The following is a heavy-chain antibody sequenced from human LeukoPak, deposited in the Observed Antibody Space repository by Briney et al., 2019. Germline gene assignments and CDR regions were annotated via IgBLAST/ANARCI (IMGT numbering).Heavy chain of an antibody. Sequence: GRSLRLSCAASGFTFDDYAMHWVRQAPGKGLEWVSGISWNSGSIGYADSVKRRFTISRDNAKNSLYLQMNSLRAEDMALYYCAKDNGEDITMDYFDYWGQGTLVTVSS. D-gene: IGHD1-1*01. CDR2: ISWNSGSI. J-gene: IGHJ4*02. V-gene: IGHV3-9*03. CDR3: AKDNGEDITMDYFDY. CDR1: GFTFDDYA.